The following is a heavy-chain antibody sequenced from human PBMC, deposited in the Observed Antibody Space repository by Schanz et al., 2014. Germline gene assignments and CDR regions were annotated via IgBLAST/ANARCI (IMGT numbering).Heavy chain of an antibody. V-gene: IGHV3-13*04. J-gene: IGHJ4*02. Sequence: VQLVESGGGVVQFGRSLRLSCAASGFSIRNHDMHWVRQATGAGLEWVSAIGTAGDTFYLDSVKGRFTISRENAKNSLYLQMNSLRAGDTAVYYCARGTDWNLHYWGQGALVTVSS. CDR1: GFSIRNHD. D-gene: IGHD1-1*01. CDR2: IGTAGDT. CDR3: ARGTDWNLHY.